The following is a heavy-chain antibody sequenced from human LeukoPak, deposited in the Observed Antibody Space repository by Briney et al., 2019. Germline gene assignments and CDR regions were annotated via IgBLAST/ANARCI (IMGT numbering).Heavy chain of an antibody. V-gene: IGHV3-21*01. Sequence: PGGSLRLSCAASGFTFSSYSMNWVRQAPGKGLEWVSSISSSSSYIYYADSVKGRFTISRDNAKNSLYLQMNSLRAEDTAVYYCARGGDDSSGYYYFDFDYWGQGTLVTVSS. CDR2: ISSSSSYI. CDR1: GFTFSSYS. CDR3: ARGGDDSSGYYYFDFDY. J-gene: IGHJ4*02. D-gene: IGHD3-22*01.